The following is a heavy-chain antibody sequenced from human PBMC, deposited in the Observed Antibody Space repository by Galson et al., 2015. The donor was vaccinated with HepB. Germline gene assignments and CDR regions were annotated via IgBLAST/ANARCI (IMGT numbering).Heavy chain of an antibody. J-gene: IGHJ4*02. D-gene: IGHD3-10*01. Sequence: SLRLSCAASGLTFRDYYMSWIRQTPGKGLEYISYISSSSSNTKYADSVRGRFTISRDNAKNSLYPQMNSLRAEDTAIYYCARIARGLDYWGQGTLVTVSS. CDR3: ARIARGLDY. CDR2: ISSSSSNT. V-gene: IGHV3-11*06. CDR1: GLTFRDYY.